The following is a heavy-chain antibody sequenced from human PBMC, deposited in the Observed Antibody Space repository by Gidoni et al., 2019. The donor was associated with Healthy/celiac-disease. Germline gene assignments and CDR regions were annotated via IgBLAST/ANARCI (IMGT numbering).Heavy chain of an antibody. CDR1: GYTFTGYY. D-gene: IGHD1-26*01. CDR2: TNPNSGGT. J-gene: IGHJ5*02. Sequence: QVQLVPSGAEVKKPGASVQVSCTASGYTFTGYYMHWVRQPPGQGLEWMGWTNPNSGGTNYAQKFQGRVTMTRDTSISTAYMELSRLRSDDTAVYYCAREWELNWFDPWGQGTLVTVSS. CDR3: AREWELNWFDP. V-gene: IGHV1-2*02.